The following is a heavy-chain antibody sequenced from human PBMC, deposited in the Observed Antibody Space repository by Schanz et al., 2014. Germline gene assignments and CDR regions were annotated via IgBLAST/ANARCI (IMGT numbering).Heavy chain of an antibody. D-gene: IGHD6-25*01. CDR3: ARGAATGAFDI. V-gene: IGHV1-46*03. CDR1: GYTFTSYY. Sequence: QVQLVQSGAEVKKPGASVKVSCEASGYTFTSYYIHWFRQAPGQGLEWMGLINPSVGNTNYAQKCRGRVTMTRDTTTSTVYMELSSLRSEDTAVYFCARGAATGAFDIWGQGTMVTVSS. J-gene: IGHJ3*02. CDR2: INPSVGNT.